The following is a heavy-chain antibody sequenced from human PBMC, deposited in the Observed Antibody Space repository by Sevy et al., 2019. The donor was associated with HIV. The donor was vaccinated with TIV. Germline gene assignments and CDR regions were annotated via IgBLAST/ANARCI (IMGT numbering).Heavy chain of an antibody. CDR1: GFTFSSFE. Sequence: GGSLRLSCAASGFTFSSFEMTWVRQAPGKGLEWVSYISSSGSTIYYTNSVKGRFTISRDNAKNSLYLQMNSLRAEDTAVYYCARPYGSGSWEAFDIWGQGTMVTVSS. CDR3: ARPYGSGSWEAFDI. J-gene: IGHJ3*02. D-gene: IGHD3-10*01. CDR2: ISSSGSTI. V-gene: IGHV3-48*03.